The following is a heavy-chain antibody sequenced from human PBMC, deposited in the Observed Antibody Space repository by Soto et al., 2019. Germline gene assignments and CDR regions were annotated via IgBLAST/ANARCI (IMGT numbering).Heavy chain of an antibody. Sequence: SLIWAVSGYSLRNLNVWGRIKPHPGKGLEWIGYIYYSGTTYYNPSLKSRVTMSVDTSKNQFSLKLTSVTAADTAVYYCAMIIIAVAGTDYYYYGMDAWGQGTTVTVSS. CDR3: AMIIIAVAGTDYYYYGMDA. J-gene: IGHJ6*02. CDR1: GYSLRNLNV. V-gene: IGHV4-28*01. CDR2: IYYSGTT. D-gene: IGHD6-19*01.